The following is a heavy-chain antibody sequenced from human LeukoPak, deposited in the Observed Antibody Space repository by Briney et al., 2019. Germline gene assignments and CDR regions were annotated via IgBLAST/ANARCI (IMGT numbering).Heavy chain of an antibody. CDR3: ARRFGFGESVGDY. D-gene: IGHD3-10*01. CDR2: ISAYNDNT. J-gene: IGHJ4*02. CDR1: GYTFTSYG. Sequence: GAAVKVSCKASGYTFTSYGISWVRQAPGQGLEWIGWISAYNDNTNYAQKLQGRVTMTTDTSTSPAYMELRSLRSDDTAVYYCARRFGFGESVGDYWGQGTLVTVSS. V-gene: IGHV1-18*04.